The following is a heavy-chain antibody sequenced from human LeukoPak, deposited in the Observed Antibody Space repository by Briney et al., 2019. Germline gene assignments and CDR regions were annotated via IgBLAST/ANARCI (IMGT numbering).Heavy chain of an antibody. CDR1: GFTFSSYA. J-gene: IGHJ4*02. CDR3: AKDGDILTGYYGGFDY. Sequence: PGGSLRLSCAASGFTFSSYAMSWVRQAPGKGLEWVSAISGSGGSTYYADSVKGRFTISRDNSKNTLYLQMNSLRAEDTAVYYCAKDGDILTGYYGGFDYWGQGTLVTVSS. V-gene: IGHV3-23*01. D-gene: IGHD3-9*01. CDR2: ISGSGGST.